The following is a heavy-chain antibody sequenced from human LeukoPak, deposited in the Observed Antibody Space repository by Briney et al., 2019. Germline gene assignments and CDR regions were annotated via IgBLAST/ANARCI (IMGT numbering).Heavy chain of an antibody. CDR1: GFTFSTYW. J-gene: IGHJ4*02. D-gene: IGHD2-15*01. Sequence: GGSLRLSCGVSGFTFSTYWMSWVRQAPGKGLGWVANIKQDGSEKYYVDSVKGRFTISRDNAENSLYLQMNSLRAEDTAVYYCARDGRGGYFDNWGQGTLVTVSS. CDR2: IKQDGSEK. CDR3: ARDGRGGYFDN. V-gene: IGHV3-7*01.